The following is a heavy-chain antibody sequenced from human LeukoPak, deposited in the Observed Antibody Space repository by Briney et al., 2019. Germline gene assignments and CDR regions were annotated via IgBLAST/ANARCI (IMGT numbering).Heavy chain of an antibody. CDR2: ISSSSTTI. V-gene: IGHV3-48*01. CDR3: ARGGGYYESSGQSKDLSLLDY. Sequence: GGSLRLSCAASGFTFNLYSMNWVRQAPGKGLEWVSYISSSSTTIYYADSVKGRFTISRDEAKNSLYLQMNSLRADDTAVYYCARGGGYYESSGQSKDLSLLDYWGQGTLVTVSS. D-gene: IGHD3-22*01. CDR1: GFTFNLYS. J-gene: IGHJ4*02.